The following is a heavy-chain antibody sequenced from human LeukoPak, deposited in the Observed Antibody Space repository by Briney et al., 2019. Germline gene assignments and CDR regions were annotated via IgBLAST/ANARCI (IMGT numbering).Heavy chain of an antibody. CDR1: GFTFSSYA. CDR3: ARDKPYYYYGMDV. J-gene: IGHJ6*02. Sequence: HTGRSLRLSCAASGFTFSSYAMHWVRQAPGKGLEWVAVISYDGSNKYYADSVKGRFTISRDNSKNTLYLQMNSLRAEDTAVYYCARDKPYYYYGMDVWGQGTTVTVSS. V-gene: IGHV3-30-3*01. CDR2: ISYDGSNK.